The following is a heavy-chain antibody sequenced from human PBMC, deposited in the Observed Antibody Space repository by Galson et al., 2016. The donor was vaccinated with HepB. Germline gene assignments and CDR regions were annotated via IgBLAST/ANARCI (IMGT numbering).Heavy chain of an antibody. CDR1: GASISNASYY. J-gene: IGHJ4*02. Sequence: SETLSLTCDVSGASISNASYYWGWIRQPPGKGLEWIGSFYYSGRALYNPSLNSRVTISIDTSKSQLSLSPNSLTAADTAVYYCARGGLLVFHFGSWGQGALVTVSS. CDR3: ARGGLLVFHFGS. D-gene: IGHD2-8*02. CDR2: FYYSGRA. V-gene: IGHV4-39*07.